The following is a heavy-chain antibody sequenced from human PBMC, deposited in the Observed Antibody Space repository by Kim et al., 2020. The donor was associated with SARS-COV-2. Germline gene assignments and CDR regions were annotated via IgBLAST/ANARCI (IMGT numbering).Heavy chain of an antibody. CDR1: GFTFSSYW. V-gene: IGHV3-74*01. Sequence: GGSLRLSCAASGFTFSSYWMHWVRQAPGKGLVWVSRINSDGRTTWYADSVKGRFTISRDNAKNTLYLQMNSLRAEDTAVYYCARDGYDFWSGPYYYGMDVWGQGTTVPVSS. J-gene: IGHJ6*02. CDR2: INSDGRTT. D-gene: IGHD3-3*01. CDR3: ARDGYDFWSGPYYYGMDV.